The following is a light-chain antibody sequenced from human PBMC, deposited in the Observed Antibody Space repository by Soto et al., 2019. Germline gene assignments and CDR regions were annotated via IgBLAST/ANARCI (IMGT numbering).Light chain of an antibody. V-gene: IGKV1-5*01. Sequence: DIQMTQSPSTLSASVGDRVTITCRASQSISSWLAWYQQKPGKAPKLLIYAASSLESGVPSRFSGSGSGTEFTLTISSRQPDDFATYYCQQYNSYPITFGQGTRLEIK. CDR3: QQYNSYPIT. J-gene: IGKJ5*01. CDR2: AAS. CDR1: QSISSW.